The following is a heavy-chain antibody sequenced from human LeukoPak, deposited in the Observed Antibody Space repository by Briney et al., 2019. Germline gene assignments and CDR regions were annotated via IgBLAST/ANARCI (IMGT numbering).Heavy chain of an antibody. CDR2: ISNSGSTI. D-gene: IGHD6-19*01. V-gene: IGHV3-48*03. CDR1: GFSFISCE. J-gene: IGHJ4*02. Sequence: GGSLRLSCAASGFSFISCEMHWVRQPPGKGLEWLSYISNSGSTIYYADSVKGRFTISIDNAENSLYLEMNSLRAEDTAVYYCARGVEQWLPPGEDYWGQGTLVTVSS. CDR3: ARGVEQWLPPGEDY.